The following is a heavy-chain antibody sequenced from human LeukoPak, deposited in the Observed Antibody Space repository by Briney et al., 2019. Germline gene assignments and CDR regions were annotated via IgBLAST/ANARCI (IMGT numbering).Heavy chain of an antibody. Sequence: GGSLRLSCAVSGITLSNYGMSWVRQAPGKGLEWVAGISDSGGSTKYADSVKGRFTIARDNRKNTLYLQMNSLRAEDTAVYYCASTDATAIPSLHFDYWGQGTLVTVSS. CDR3: ASTDATAIPSLHFDY. J-gene: IGHJ4*02. D-gene: IGHD2-2*02. CDR1: GITLSNYG. V-gene: IGHV3-23*01. CDR2: ISDSGGST.